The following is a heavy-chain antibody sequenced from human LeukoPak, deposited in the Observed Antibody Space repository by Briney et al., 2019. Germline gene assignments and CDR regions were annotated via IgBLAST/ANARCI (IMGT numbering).Heavy chain of an antibody. Sequence: SQTLSLTCAISGDRVSTNSVAYNWIRQSPSRGLEWLGRTYYRSKWNYEYAVSVRSRITVNLDTSKNQFSLQLNSVTPDDTAVYYCARAVIGTTRYFESWGQGTLVTVSS. CDR1: GDRVSTNSVA. J-gene: IGHJ4*02. V-gene: IGHV6-1*01. D-gene: IGHD1-1*01. CDR3: ARAVIGTTRYFES. CDR2: TYYRSKWNY.